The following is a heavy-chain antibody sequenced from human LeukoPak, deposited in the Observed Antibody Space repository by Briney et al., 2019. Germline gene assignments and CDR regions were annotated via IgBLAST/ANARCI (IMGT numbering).Heavy chain of an antibody. CDR3: ARAITMVRGVSDAFDI. J-gene: IGHJ3*02. V-gene: IGHV3-33*01. CDR1: GFTFSSYG. CDR2: IWYDGSNK. D-gene: IGHD3-10*01. Sequence: GRSLRLSCAASGFTFSSYGMHWVLQAPGKGLEWVAVIWYDGSNKYYADSVKGRFTISRDNSKNTLYLQMNSLRAEDTAVYYCARAITMVRGVSDAFDIWGQGTMVTVSS.